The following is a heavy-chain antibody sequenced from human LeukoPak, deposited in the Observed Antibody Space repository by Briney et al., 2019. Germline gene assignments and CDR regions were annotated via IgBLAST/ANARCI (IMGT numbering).Heavy chain of an antibody. D-gene: IGHD1-7*01. J-gene: IGHJ2*01. CDR1: GGSISTYY. Sequence: SETLSFNCTVSGGSISTYYWSWIRQPPGKGLEWIGYVYYSGSTNYNPSLKSRVTISVDTSKNQFSLKLNSVTAADTAVYYCARRELSYWYFDLWGRGTLVTVSS. V-gene: IGHV4-59*08. CDR2: VYYSGST. CDR3: ARRELSYWYFDL.